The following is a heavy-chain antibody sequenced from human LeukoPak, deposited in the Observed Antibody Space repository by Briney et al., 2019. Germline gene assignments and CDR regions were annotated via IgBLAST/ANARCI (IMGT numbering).Heavy chain of an antibody. CDR2: IKQDGSEK. Sequence: GGSLRLSCAASGFIFSSYWMNWVRQFPGKGLEWVASIKQDGSEKYYVDSVKGRFTISRDNAKNSLYLQMNSLRADDTAMYYCAKSRNFGYDYWGQGTLVTVSS. V-gene: IGHV3-7*05. CDR1: GFIFSSYW. J-gene: IGHJ4*02. D-gene: IGHD3-10*01. CDR3: AKSRNFGYDY.